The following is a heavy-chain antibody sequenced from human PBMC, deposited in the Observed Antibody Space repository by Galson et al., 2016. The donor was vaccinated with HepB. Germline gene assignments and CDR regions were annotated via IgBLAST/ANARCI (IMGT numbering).Heavy chain of an antibody. D-gene: IGHD2-8*01. CDR2: ISFDGTNK. V-gene: IGHV3-30-3*01. J-gene: IGHJ6*02. Sequence: SLRLSCAASGLTFSTYTMHWVRQTPDKGLEWLALISFDGTNKYYADSVKGRFTISRDNSKNTLFLQMNSLRAADTAVYYCAKAVYAHYYFYGMDVWGQGTTVTVSS. CDR3: AKAVYAHYYFYGMDV. CDR1: GLTFSTYT.